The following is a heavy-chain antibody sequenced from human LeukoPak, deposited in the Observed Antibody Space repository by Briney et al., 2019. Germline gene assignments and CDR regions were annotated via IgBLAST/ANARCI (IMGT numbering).Heavy chain of an antibody. CDR2: IKQDGSEK. CDR3: ASEGLRSYFDY. Sequence: GGSLRLSCAASGFTFSSYWMSWVRQAPGKGLEWVANIKQDGSEKYYVDSVKGRFTISRDNAKNSLYPQMNSLRAEDTAVYYCASEGLRSYFDYWGQGTLVTVSS. CDR1: GFTFSSYW. D-gene: IGHD4-17*01. J-gene: IGHJ4*02. V-gene: IGHV3-7*01.